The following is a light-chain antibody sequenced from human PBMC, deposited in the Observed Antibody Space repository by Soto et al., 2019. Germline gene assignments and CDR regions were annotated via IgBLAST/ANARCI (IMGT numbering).Light chain of an antibody. V-gene: IGKV3-15*01. CDR3: QQYYYWPPFT. CDR2: GAS. J-gene: IGKJ2*01. CDR1: QSVGTS. Sequence: EIVMTQSPATLSVSPGQRVTLSCRASQSVGTSIAWYQQKPGQAPRLLIYGASTRATGVPARFSGSGSGTAFTLTISSLQSEDFANYYCQQYYYWPPFTFGQGTKLEIK.